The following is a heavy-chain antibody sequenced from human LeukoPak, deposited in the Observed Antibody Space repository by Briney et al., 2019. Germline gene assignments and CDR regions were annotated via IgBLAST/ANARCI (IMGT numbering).Heavy chain of an antibody. CDR2: ISGSGGST. V-gene: IGHV3-23*01. D-gene: IGHD3-22*01. J-gene: IGHJ3*02. Sequence: GGSLRLSCAASGFTFSSYAMSWVRQAPGKGLEWVSAISGSGGSTYYADSVKGRFTISRDNSMNTLYLQMNSLRAEDTAVYYCAKDQSYDSSGYYWIWGQGTMVTVSS. CDR3: AKDQSYDSSGYYWI. CDR1: GFTFSSYA.